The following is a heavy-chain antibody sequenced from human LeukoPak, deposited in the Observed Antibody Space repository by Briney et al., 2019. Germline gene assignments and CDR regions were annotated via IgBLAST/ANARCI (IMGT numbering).Heavy chain of an antibody. V-gene: IGHV1-2*06. Sequence: ASVKVSCKASGYTFTYNYIHWVRQAPGQGLEWMGRVNPDSGGINYAQKFQGRVTMTRETSINTAFVELRRLRSDDTATYYCARAQNYHDRSGYSDDTFDVWGHATMITVSS. D-gene: IGHD3-22*01. CDR3: ARAQNYHDRSGYSDDTFDV. CDR2: VNPDSGGI. J-gene: IGHJ3*01. CDR1: GYTFTYNY.